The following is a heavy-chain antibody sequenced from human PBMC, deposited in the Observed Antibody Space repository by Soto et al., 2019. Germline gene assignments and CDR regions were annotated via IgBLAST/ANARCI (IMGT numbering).Heavy chain of an antibody. J-gene: IGHJ5*01. CDR1: GVTFSNYA. Sequence: GGSLRLSCAASGVTFSNYAMSWVRQAPGKGLEWVSSISASGGRTYYADSAKGRFTISRDNSKNTLYLHMSSLRAEDTALYYCAKDLVVVSAIFDSWGQGTLVTVSS. D-gene: IGHD2-21*02. CDR2: ISASGGRT. CDR3: AKDLVVVSAIFDS. V-gene: IGHV3-23*01.